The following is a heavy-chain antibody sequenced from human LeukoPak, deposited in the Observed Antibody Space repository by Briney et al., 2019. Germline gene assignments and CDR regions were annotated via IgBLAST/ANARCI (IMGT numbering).Heavy chain of an antibody. J-gene: IGHJ6*02. CDR1: GFTFSTSA. CDR3: AKGKSLPHHYYYGMDV. V-gene: IGHV3-23*01. Sequence: PGGSLRLSCAASGFTFSTSAMNWVRQAPGKGLEWVSVIGGSGDTTYYADSVGGRFTISRDNFKNTLYLQMNSLTAEDTAIYYCAKGKSLPHHYYYGMDVWGQGTTVTASS. CDR2: IGGSGDTT.